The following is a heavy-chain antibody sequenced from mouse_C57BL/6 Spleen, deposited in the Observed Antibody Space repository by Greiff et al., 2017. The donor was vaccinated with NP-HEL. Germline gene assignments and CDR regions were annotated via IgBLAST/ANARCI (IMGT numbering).Heavy chain of an antibody. CDR2: IDPETGGT. CDR1: GYTFTDYE. V-gene: IGHV1-15*01. J-gene: IGHJ4*01. CDR3: TRRTIYPSYAMDY. D-gene: IGHD2-1*01. Sequence: VKLMESGAELVRPGASVTLSCKASGYTFTDYEMHWVKQTPVHGLEWIGAIDPETGGTAYNQKFKGKAILTADKSSSTAYMELRSLTSEDSAVYYCTRRTIYPSYAMDYWGQGTSVTVSS.